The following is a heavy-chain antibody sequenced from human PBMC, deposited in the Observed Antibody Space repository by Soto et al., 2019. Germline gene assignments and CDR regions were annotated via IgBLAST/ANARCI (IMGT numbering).Heavy chain of an antibody. V-gene: IGHV4-34*01. CDR1: GGSFSGYY. CDR2: INHSGST. Sequence: QVQLQQWGAGLLKPSETLSLTCAVYGGSFSGYYWSWIRQPPGKGLEWIGEINHSGSTNYNPSLQGGLTTPVDTSKNHFPPQLCSLHDATTAVSYCARAAPRYCSGGSCYSGRDYWGQGNRVTVSS. D-gene: IGHD2-15*01. J-gene: IGHJ4*02. CDR3: ARAAPRYCSGGSCYSGRDY.